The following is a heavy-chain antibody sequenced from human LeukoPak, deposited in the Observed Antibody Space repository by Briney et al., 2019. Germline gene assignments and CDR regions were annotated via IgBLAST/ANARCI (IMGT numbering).Heavy chain of an antibody. CDR3: ARESESYDSSGSTFKY. Sequence: GGSLRLSCAASGFTFSSYEMNWVRQAPGKGLEWVAFIRYDGSHKYYADSVKGRFTISRDNSKNTLYLQMNSLRAEDTAVYYCARESESYDSSGSTFKYWGQGTLGTVSS. D-gene: IGHD3-22*01. CDR2: IRYDGSHK. CDR1: GFTFSSYE. V-gene: IGHV3-30*02. J-gene: IGHJ4*02.